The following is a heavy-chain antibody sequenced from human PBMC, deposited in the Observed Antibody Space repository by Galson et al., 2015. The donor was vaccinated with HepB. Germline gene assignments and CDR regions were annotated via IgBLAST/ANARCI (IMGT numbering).Heavy chain of an antibody. J-gene: IGHJ6*02. CDR3: ARGRYSSSWYHYYYGMDV. D-gene: IGHD6-13*01. CDR2: IYPGDSDT. V-gene: IGHV5-51*03. Sequence: QSGAEVKKPGESLKISCKGSGYSFTSYWIGWVRQMPGKGLEWMGIIYPGDSDTRYSPSFQGQVTISADKSISTAYLQWSSLKASDTAVYYCARGRYSSSWYHYYYGMDVWGQGTTVTVSS. CDR1: GYSFTSYW.